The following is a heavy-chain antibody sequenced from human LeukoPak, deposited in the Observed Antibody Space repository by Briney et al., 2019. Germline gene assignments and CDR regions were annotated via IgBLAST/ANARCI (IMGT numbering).Heavy chain of an antibody. CDR2: ISYDGSNK. V-gene: IGHV3-30*04. D-gene: IGHD3-10*01. J-gene: IGHJ6*03. CDR1: GFTFSSYA. Sequence: PGGSLRLSCAASGFTFSSYAMHWVRQAPGKGLEWVALISYDGSNKYYADSVKGRFTISRDNSKNTLYLQMNSLRAEDTAVYYCARGSWFGESQATYYYYYMDVWGKGTTVTVSS. CDR3: ARGSWFGESQATYYYYYMDV.